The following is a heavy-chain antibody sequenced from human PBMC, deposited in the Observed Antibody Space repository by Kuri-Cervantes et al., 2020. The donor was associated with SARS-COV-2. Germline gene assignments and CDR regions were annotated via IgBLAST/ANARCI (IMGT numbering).Heavy chain of an antibody. CDR2: IYHSGST. Sequence: SETLSLTCTVSGGSISSGYYWGWIRQPPGKGLEWIGSIYHSGSTYYNPSLKSRLTISVDTSKNHFSLKLSSVTAADTAVYYCARDGRAITIFGVITTGGMDVWGQGTTVTVSS. CDR1: GGSISSGYY. CDR3: ARDGRAITIFGVITTGGMDV. V-gene: IGHV4-38-2*02. D-gene: IGHD3-3*01. J-gene: IGHJ6*02.